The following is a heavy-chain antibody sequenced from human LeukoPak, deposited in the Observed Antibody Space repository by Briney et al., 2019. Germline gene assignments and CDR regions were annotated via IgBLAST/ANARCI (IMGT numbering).Heavy chain of an antibody. CDR1: GASITSSGYY. Sequence: SETLSLTCAVSGASITSSGYYWVWIRQPPGKGLEWIGTIFHSGSTSYNPSLKSRVTISLDTSKNQFSLRLTFVTAADTAMYYCARHCGGDCSHGFDIWGQGTLVTVSS. V-gene: IGHV4-39*01. CDR3: ARHCGGDCSHGFDI. D-gene: IGHD2-21*02. CDR2: IFHSGST. J-gene: IGHJ3*02.